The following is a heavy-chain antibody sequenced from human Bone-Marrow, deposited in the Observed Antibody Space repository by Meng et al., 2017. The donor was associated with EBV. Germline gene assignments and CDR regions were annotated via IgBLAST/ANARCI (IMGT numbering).Heavy chain of an antibody. CDR1: GGSFSGYY. V-gene: IGHV4-34*01. CDR3: ARGLLNYDFWSGYSCWFDT. CDR2: INHSGST. Sequence: QVQLQQWGAGLLKPSETLSLTCAVYGGSFSGYYWSWIRQPPGKGLEWIGEINHSGSTNYNPSLKSRVTISVDTSKNQFSLKLSSVTAADTAVYYCARGLLNYDFWSGYSCWFDTWGQGTLVTVAS. D-gene: IGHD3-3*01. J-gene: IGHJ5*02.